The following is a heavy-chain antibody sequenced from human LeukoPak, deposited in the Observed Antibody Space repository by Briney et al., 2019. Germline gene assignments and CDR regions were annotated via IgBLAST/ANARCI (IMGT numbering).Heavy chain of an antibody. CDR3: ARYGSGSYYKFDY. CDR2: ISSSTYT. V-gene: IGHV3-11*03. CDR1: GFTFSDYY. J-gene: IGHJ4*02. D-gene: IGHD3-10*01. Sequence: PGGSVRLSCAASGFTFSDYYMSWIRQAPGKGLEWVSYISSSTYTNDADSVMSRYTISRDNAKNPLYLQMNSLRAVDTAVYYCARYGSGSYYKFDYWGQGTLVTVSS.